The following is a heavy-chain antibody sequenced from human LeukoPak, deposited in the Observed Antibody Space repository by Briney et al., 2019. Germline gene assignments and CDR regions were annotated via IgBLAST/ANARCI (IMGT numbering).Heavy chain of an antibody. J-gene: IGHJ4*02. CDR3: TTDLGTYYHGSQRLIPIDY. CDR2: IKSKTDGETT. D-gene: IGHD3-10*01. V-gene: IGHV3-15*01. CDR1: GFTFTNAW. Sequence: GGSLRLSCVDSGFTFTNAWMSWVRQAPGKGLEWIGRIKSKTDGETTNYAEPVRGRFTISRDGSKSAVYLQMNSLKIEDTAVYYCTTDLGTYYHGSQRLIPIDYWGQGTLVTVSS.